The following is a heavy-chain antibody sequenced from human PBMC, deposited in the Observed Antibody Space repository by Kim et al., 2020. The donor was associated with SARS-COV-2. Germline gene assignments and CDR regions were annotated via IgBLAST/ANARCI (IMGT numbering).Heavy chain of an antibody. CDR3: ARVARRQWRPLTWFDP. D-gene: IGHD6-19*01. Sequence: SETLSLTCAVYGGSFSGYYWSWIRQPPGKGLEWIGEINHSGSTNYNPSLKSRVTISVDTSKNQFSLKLSSVTAADTAVYYCARVARRQWRPLTWFDPWGQGTLVTVSS. J-gene: IGHJ5*02. V-gene: IGHV4-34*01. CDR2: INHSGST. CDR1: GGSFSGYY.